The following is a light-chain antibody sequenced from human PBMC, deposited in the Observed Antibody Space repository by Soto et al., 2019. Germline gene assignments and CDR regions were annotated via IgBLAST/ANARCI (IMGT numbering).Light chain of an antibody. CDR3: SSYTSSSTPYV. V-gene: IGLV2-14*03. J-gene: IGLJ1*01. Sequence: QSVLTQPASVSGSPGQSITISCTGSSSDVGGYDYVSWYQHHPGKAPKLMIHDVSNRPSGVSNRFSGSKSGNTASLTISGLQAEDEADYYCSSYTSSSTPYVFGPGTKLTVL. CDR1: SSDVGGYDY. CDR2: DVS.